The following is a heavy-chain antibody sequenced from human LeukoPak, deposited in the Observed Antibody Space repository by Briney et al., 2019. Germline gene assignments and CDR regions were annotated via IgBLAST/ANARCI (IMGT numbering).Heavy chain of an antibody. J-gene: IGHJ5*02. Sequence: PGGSLTLSCDASGLSFSSFWMSWVRQAPGKGLEWVANIKQDGREENYVDSVKGRFSISRGNAKKPPYLQMNSLRVEDTAVYYCARLIRLGAWGQGTLVTVSS. D-gene: IGHD3-10*01. CDR2: IKQDGREE. CDR1: GLSFSSFW. V-gene: IGHV3-7*01. CDR3: ARLIRLGA.